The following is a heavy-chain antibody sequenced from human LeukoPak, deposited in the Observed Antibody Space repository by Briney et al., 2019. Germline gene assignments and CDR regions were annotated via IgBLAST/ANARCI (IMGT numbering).Heavy chain of an antibody. Sequence: ASVKVSCKASGYTFTGYYMHWVRQAPGQGLEWMGWINPNSGGTNYAQKFQGRVTMTRDTSISTAYMELSRLRSDDTAVYYCARAFGGDSYGYCYFDYWGQGTLVTVSS. D-gene: IGHD3-16*01. CDR1: GYTFTGYY. J-gene: IGHJ4*02. CDR3: ARAFGGDSYGYCYFDY. CDR2: INPNSGGT. V-gene: IGHV1-2*02.